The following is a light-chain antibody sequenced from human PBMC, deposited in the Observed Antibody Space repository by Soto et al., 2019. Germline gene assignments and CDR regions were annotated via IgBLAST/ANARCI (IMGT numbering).Light chain of an antibody. CDR2: EGS. CDR1: SSDVGSYNL. CDR3: CSYAGSTPVV. V-gene: IGLV2-23*01. Sequence: QSALTQPASVSGSPGQSITISCTGTSSDVGSYNLVSWYQQHPGKAPKLMIYEGSKRPSGASNRFSGSKSGNTASLTISGLQAEDEADYYCCSYAGSTPVVFGGGTKVTVL. J-gene: IGLJ2*01.